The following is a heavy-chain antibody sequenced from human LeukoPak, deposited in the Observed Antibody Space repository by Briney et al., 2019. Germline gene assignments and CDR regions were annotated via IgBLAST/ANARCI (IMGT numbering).Heavy chain of an antibody. CDR2: ISGSGGST. Sequence: GGSLRLSCAASGFTFSGYAMTWVRQAPGKRLECVSAISGSGGSTYYADSVKGRFTISRDNSDNTLSLQMNSLRADDTAVYYCAKSGLRSVFDYWGQGTLVTVSS. CDR3: AKSGLRSVFDY. D-gene: IGHD2-15*01. CDR1: GFTFSGYA. V-gene: IGHV3-23*01. J-gene: IGHJ4*02.